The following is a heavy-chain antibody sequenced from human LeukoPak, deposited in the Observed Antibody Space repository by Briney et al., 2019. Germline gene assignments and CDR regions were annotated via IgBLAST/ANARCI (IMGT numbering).Heavy chain of an antibody. CDR1: GGSFNVYY. J-gene: IGHJ4*02. Sequence: ETLSLTCAVFGGSFNVYYWSWVRQAPGKGLEWVGRIKSKTDGGTTDYAAPVKGRFTISRDDSKNTLFLQMNSLQTEDTAVYYCTTSLSSGYYIDYWGQGTLVTVSS. V-gene: IGHV3-15*01. CDR3: TTSLSSGYYIDY. D-gene: IGHD3-22*01. CDR2: IKSKTDGGTT.